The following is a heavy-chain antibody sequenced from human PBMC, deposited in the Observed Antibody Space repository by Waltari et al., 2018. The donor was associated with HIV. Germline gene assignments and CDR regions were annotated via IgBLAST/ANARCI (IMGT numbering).Heavy chain of an antibody. CDR2: MKHDGSEK. D-gene: IGHD3-16*02. CDR1: GFSFSSFW. J-gene: IGHJ3*01. CDR3: SRLSYHAFDL. Sequence: EVQLVESGGDLVQPGGSLRLSCAVSGFSFSSFWMSWVRQAPGKGLEWVASMKHDGSEKYYVDSSKGRFTISRDNAKNSLFLQMDSLRAEDTALYYCSRLSYHAFDLWGQGTMVTVSS. V-gene: IGHV3-7*01.